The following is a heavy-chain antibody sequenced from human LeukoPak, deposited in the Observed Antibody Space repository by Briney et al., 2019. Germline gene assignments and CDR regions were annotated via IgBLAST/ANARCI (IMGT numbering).Heavy chain of an antibody. CDR2: IYSGGST. J-gene: IGHJ3*02. CDR3: ATTGTAGTFAFDI. D-gene: IGHD6-13*01. CDR1: GFTVSSNY. V-gene: IGHV3-53*01. Sequence: GGSLRLSCAASGFTVSSNYMSWVRQAPGKGLEWVSVIYSGGSTYYADSVKGRFTMPRDNSKNTLYLQMNSLRAEDTAVYYCATTGTAGTFAFDIWGQGKMVTVSS.